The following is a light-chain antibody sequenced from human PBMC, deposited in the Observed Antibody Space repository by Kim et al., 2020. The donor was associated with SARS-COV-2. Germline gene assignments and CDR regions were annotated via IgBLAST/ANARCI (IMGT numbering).Light chain of an antibody. CDR3: AAWDDSLSGLV. V-gene: IGLV1-47*01. CDR2: RNN. J-gene: IGLJ1*01. CDR1: SSNIGSNY. Sequence: QSVLTQPPSASGTPGQRVTISCSGSSSNIGSNYVYWYQQLPGTAPKLLIYRNNQRPSGVPDRFSGSKSGTSASLAISGLRSEDEADYYCAAWDDSLSGLVFVTGTKVTVL.